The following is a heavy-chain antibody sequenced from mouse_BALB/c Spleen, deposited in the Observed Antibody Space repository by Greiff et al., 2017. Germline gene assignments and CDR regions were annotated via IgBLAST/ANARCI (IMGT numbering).Heavy chain of an antibody. CDR3: VREDYGRGFDY. Sequence: EVQLVESGGGLVQPKGSLKLSCAASGFTFNTYAMHWVCQAPGKGLEWVARIRSKSNNYATYYADSVKDRFTISRDDSQSMLYLQMNNLKTEDTAMYYCVREDYGRGFDYWGQGTTLTVSS. CDR2: IRSKSNNYAT. CDR1: GFTFNTYA. J-gene: IGHJ2*01. V-gene: IGHV10-3*03. D-gene: IGHD1-2*01.